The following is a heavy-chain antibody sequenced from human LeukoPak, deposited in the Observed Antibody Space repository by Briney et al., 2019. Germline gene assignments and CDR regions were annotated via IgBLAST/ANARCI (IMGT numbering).Heavy chain of an antibody. V-gene: IGHV4-39*01. CDR2: IYYSGST. CDR1: GGSISSSSYY. Sequence: KPSETLSLTCTVSGGSISSSSYYWGWIRQLPGKGLEWIGSIYYSGSTYYNPSLKSRVTISVDTSKNQFSLKLSSVTAADTAVYYCARLGVLRFLEWSSPLKWGQGTMVTVSS. J-gene: IGHJ3*01. CDR3: ARLGVLRFLEWSSPLK. D-gene: IGHD3-3*01.